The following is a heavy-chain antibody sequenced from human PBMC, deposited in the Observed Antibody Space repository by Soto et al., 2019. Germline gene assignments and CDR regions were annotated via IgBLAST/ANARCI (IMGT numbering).Heavy chain of an antibody. CDR2: TYYRSKWYN. Sequence: SHALSITYARSGDSVSSNSAAWNWIKQSPSRCLEWLGRTYYRSKWYNDYAVSVKSRITINPDTSKNQFSLQMNSLRAEDTAVYYCARVDRFDWLLSGYYYYGMDVWGQGTTVTVFS. V-gene: IGHV6-1*01. D-gene: IGHD3-9*01. CDR1: GDSVSSNSAA. J-gene: IGHJ6*02. CDR3: ARVDRFDWLLSGYYYYGMDV.